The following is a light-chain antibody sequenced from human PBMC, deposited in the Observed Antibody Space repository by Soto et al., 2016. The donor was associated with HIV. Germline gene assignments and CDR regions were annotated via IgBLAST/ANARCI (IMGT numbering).Light chain of an antibody. V-gene: IGLV3-19*01. CDR2: GKN. CDR1: SLRSYY. J-gene: IGLJ3*02. Sequence: SSELTQDPAVSVALGQTVRITCQGDSLRSYYASWYQQKPGQAPVLVIFGKNNRPSGIPDRFSGSSSGNTDSSTITGAQAEDEADYYCNSRDSSGNHVVFGGGTKLTVL. CDR3: NSRDSSGNHVV.